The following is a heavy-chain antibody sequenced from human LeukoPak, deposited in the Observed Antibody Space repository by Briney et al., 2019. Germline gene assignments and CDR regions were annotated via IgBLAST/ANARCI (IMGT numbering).Heavy chain of an antibody. J-gene: IGHJ4*02. D-gene: IGHD6-13*01. V-gene: IGHV1-18*01. CDR2: ISAYNGNT. CDR1: GYTFTSYG. CDR3: AREVASSSSWYELDY. Sequence: ASVKVSCKASGYTFTSYGISWVRQAPGQGLEWMGWISAYNGNTNYAQKLQGRVTMTTDTSTSTAYMELRSLRSEGTAVYYRAREVASSSSWYELDYWGQGTLVTVSS.